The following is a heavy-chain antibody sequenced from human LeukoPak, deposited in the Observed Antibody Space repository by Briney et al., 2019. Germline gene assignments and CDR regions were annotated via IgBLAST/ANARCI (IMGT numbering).Heavy chain of an antibody. V-gene: IGHV3-53*01. D-gene: IGHD3-3*02. J-gene: IGHJ6*03. CDR1: GFAFSNSW. CDR2: IYAGDTT. CDR3: ASLNWHYYFMDV. Sequence: GGSLRLSCAASGFAFSNSWMTWVRQAPGKGLEWVSVIYAGDTTYYTDSVKGRFTMSRDNSKNTVHLRMNSLRVDDTAVYYCASLNWHYYFMDVWGQGTTVIVSS.